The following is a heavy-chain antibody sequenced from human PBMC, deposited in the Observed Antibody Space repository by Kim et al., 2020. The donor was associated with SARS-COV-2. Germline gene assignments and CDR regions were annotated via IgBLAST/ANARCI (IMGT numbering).Heavy chain of an antibody. CDR2: ISSSSSYT. CDR1: GFTFSDYY. CDR3: ARKDFWSGYPPDY. D-gene: IGHD3-3*01. Sequence: GGSLRLSCAASGFTFSDYYMSWIRQAPGKGLEWVSYISSSSSYTNYADSVKGRFTISRDNAKNSLYLQMNSLRAEDTAVYYCARKDFWSGYPPDYWGQGTLVTVSS. V-gene: IGHV3-11*06. J-gene: IGHJ4*02.